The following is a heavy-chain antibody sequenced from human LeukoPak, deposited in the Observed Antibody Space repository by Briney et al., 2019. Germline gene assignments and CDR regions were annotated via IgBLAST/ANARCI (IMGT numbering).Heavy chain of an antibody. V-gene: IGHV3-23*01. D-gene: IGHD5-18*01. CDR2: FSCSGGSA. CDR3: AKEGYSYGTDYFDY. J-gene: IGHJ4*02. Sequence: PGASLRLSCAASGFTFSSYAMSWVRQAPGKGLEWVSAFSCSGGSAYYADSVKGRFTISRDNSKNTLYLQMNSLRAEDTAVYYCAKEGYSYGTDYFDYWGQGTLVTVSS. CDR1: GFTFSSYA.